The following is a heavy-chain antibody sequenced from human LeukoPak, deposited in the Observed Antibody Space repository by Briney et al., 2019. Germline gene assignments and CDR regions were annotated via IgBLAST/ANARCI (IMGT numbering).Heavy chain of an antibody. CDR1: GGSISNSSGNC. D-gene: IGHD4-23*01. J-gene: IGHJ4*02. Sequence: SETLSLTCAVSGGSISNSSGNCWTWVRQPPGKGLEWIGEIYHSGSTNYNPSLKSRVTMLLDKSKNQFSLKLSSVTAADTAVYYCARNGGNSDFDYWGQGTLVTVSS. V-gene: IGHV4-4*02. CDR2: IYHSGST. CDR3: ARNGGNSDFDY.